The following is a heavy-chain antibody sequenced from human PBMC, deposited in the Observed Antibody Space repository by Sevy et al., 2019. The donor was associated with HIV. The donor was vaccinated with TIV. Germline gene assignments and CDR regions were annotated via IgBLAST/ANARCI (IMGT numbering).Heavy chain of an antibody. CDR3: AAPGGIAAALPY. V-gene: IGHV3-30*04. CDR2: ISYDGSNK. J-gene: IGHJ4*02. CDR1: GFTFSSYA. Sequence: GGSLRLSCAASGFTFSSYAMHWVRQAPGKGLEWVAVISYDGSNKYHADSVKGRFTISRDNSKNTLYLQMNSLRAEDTAVYYCAAPGGIAAALPYWGQGTLVTVSS. D-gene: IGHD6-13*01.